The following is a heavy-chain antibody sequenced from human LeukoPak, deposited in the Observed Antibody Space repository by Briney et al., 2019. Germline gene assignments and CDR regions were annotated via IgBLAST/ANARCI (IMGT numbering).Heavy chain of an antibody. CDR2: ISPSSSMM. V-gene: IGHV3-48*02. Sequence: GGSLRLSCSASGFTSSSYTMNWIRQAPGKGLEWVSSISPSSSMMHYADSVRSRFTISRDNAKNSLYLQMNSLRDEDTAVYYCASRRGFDDWGQGTLVTVSS. CDR3: ASRRGFDD. CDR1: GFTSSSYT. D-gene: IGHD3-10*01. J-gene: IGHJ4*02.